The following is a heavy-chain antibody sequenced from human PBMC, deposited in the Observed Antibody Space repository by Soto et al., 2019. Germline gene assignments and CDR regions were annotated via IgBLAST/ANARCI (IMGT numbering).Heavy chain of an antibody. J-gene: IGHJ5*02. CDR2: IIPIFGTA. CDR1: GGTFSSYA. V-gene: IGHV1-69*06. CDR3: VTFRETSCYYDSSGCRETNWFDP. D-gene: IGHD3-22*01. Sequence: ASVKVSCKASGGTFSSYAISWVRQAPGQGLEWMGGIIPIFGTANYAQKFQGRVTITADKSTSTAYMELSSLRSEDTAVYYCVTFRETSCYYDSSGCRETNWFDPWGQGTLVTVSS.